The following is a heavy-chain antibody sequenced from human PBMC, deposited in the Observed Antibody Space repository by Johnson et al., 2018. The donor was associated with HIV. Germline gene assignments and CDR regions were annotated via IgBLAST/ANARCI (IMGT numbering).Heavy chain of an antibody. CDR3: ARNPSTHYSRLTGDFGAFDM. CDR2: INWDGVTT. Sequence: VQLVESGGRVVRPGGSLRLSCAASGFSVDDYGMSWVRQSPGKGLEWVSGINWDGVTTGYVDSVKGRFSISRDNAKNSLYLQMNSLRAEDTALYYCARNPSTHYSRLTGDFGAFDMWGQGTMVTVSS. J-gene: IGHJ3*02. CDR1: GFSVDDYG. D-gene: IGHD7-27*01. V-gene: IGHV3-20*04.